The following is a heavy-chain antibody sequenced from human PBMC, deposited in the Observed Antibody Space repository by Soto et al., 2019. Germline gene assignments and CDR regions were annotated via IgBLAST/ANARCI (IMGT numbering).Heavy chain of an antibody. Sequence: SVKVSCKASGYSFTDYHIHWVRQAPGQGLEWLGRINPKSGGTSTAQKFQGWVTMTRDRSISTVYMELTRLRSDDTAVYFCARGHSTDCSNGVCSFFYNHEMDVWGQGTTVTV. CDR3: ARGHSTDCSNGVCSFFYNHEMDV. CDR2: INPKSGGT. J-gene: IGHJ6*02. D-gene: IGHD2-8*01. CDR1: GYSFTDYH. V-gene: IGHV1-2*04.